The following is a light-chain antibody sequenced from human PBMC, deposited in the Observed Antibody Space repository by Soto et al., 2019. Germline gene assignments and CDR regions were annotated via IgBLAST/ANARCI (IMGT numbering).Light chain of an antibody. CDR3: AAWDDSLNAYV. CDR2: NND. CDR1: XXTFGPNT. Sequence: VLTQPPSASGTPGQRVTIXXXXXXXTFGPNTVNWYRQVPGTAPKLLIHNNDQRPSGVPVRISGSKSGASASLAISGLHSDDEADYYCAAWDDSLNAYVFGIGTKVTVL. J-gene: IGLJ1*01. V-gene: IGLV1-44*01.